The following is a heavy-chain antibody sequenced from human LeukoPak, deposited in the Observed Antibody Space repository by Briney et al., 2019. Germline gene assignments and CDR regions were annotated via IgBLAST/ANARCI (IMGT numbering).Heavy chain of an antibody. V-gene: IGHV3-23*01. CDR1: GFSFSNSV. J-gene: IGHJ4*02. Sequence: GGSLRLSCAASGFSFSNSVMHWVRQAPGKGLEWVAGIRSSGDVAYCADSVQGRFAISRDNSRNTLYLQMNSLRAEDTAVYYCAKEHGGNCQNPGCDFDSWGQGTLVTASS. CDR3: AKEHGGNCQNPGCDFDS. D-gene: IGHD4-23*01. CDR2: IRSSGDVA.